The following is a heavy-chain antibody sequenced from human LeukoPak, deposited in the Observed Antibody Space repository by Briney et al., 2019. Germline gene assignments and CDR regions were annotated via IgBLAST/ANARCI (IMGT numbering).Heavy chain of an antibody. CDR1: GFTFNIAW. CDR2: IKSKGDGGTT. Sequence: GGSLGLSWASPGFTFNIAWMNGVRQPPGRGLGGVGRIKSKGDGGTTDYAAPVKGRFIISRDDSRNTLYLQMNSLKTEDTGVYYCTNGVAYWGQGTLVSVSS. J-gene: IGHJ4*02. D-gene: IGHD3-16*01. V-gene: IGHV3-15*01. CDR3: TNGVAY.